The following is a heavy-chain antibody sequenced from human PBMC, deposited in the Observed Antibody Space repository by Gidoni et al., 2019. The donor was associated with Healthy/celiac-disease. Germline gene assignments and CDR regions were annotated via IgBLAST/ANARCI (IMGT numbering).Heavy chain of an antibody. V-gene: IGHV3-30*18. CDR3: AKALEMGSLWQLVLYYYGMDV. CDR2: ISYDGSNN. Sequence: QVQLVESGGGVVQPVRYMRLSGAASGFTFNSYGMPRLRQAPGKGLGCVAVISYDGSNNYYADSVNGRFTISRDNSKNTLYLQMNSLRAEDTAVYYCAKALEMGSLWQLVLYYYGMDVWGQGTTVTVSS. CDR1: GFTFNSYG. J-gene: IGHJ6*02. D-gene: IGHD6-6*01.